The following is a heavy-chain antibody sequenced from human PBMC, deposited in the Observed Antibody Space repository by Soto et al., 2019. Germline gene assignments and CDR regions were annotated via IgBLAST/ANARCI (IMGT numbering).Heavy chain of an antibody. CDR2: ISDNGGST. V-gene: IGHV3-64D*08. CDR3: VKYSASWPTSPDNWFDP. D-gene: IGHD2-2*01. J-gene: IGHJ5*02. Sequence: GGSLRLSCSASGFTFSSFAMFWVRQAPGKGLEYVSVISDNGGSTYYADSVKGRFTISRDNSKNTLYLQMSGLRAEDTAVYYCVKYSASWPTSPDNWFDPWGQGTLVTVSS. CDR1: GFTFSSFA.